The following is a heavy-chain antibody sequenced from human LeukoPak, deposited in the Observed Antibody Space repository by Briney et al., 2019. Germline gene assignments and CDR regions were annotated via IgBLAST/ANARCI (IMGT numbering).Heavy chain of an antibody. V-gene: IGHV3-7*01. J-gene: IGHJ6*03. Sequence: SGGSLRLSCAASGFTFSSYWMSWVRQAPGKGLEWVANIKQDGSEKYYVDSVKGRFTISRDNAKNSLYLQMNSLRAEDTAVYYCARCIMIFGVVINGYYYMDVWGKGTTVTVSS. CDR3: ARCIMIFGVVINGYYYMDV. D-gene: IGHD3-3*01. CDR1: GFTFSSYW. CDR2: IKQDGSEK.